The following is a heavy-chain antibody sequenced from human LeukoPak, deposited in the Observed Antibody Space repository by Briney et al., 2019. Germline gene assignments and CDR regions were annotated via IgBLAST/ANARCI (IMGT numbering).Heavy chain of an antibody. D-gene: IGHD6-13*01. CDR3: ATIAAVGTFDI. V-gene: IGHV3-23*01. J-gene: IGHJ3*02. CDR2: ISGSGGST. Sequence: GGSLRLSCAASGFTFSSYSMKWVRQAPGKGLEWVSAISGSGGSTYYADSVKGRFTISRDNSKNTLYLQMNSLRAEDTAVYYCATIAAVGTFDIWGQGTMVTVSS. CDR1: GFTFSSYS.